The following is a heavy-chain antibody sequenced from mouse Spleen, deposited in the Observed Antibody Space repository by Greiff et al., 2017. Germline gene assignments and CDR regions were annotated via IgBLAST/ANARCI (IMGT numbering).Heavy chain of an antibody. J-gene: IGHJ1*01. Sequence: EVQLQQSGPELVKPGASVKVSCKASGYSFTDYNMYWVKQSHGKSLEWIGYIDPYNGGTSYNQKFKGKATLTVDKSSSTAFMHLNSLTSEDSAVYYCARSSEIGSSLTYWYFDVWGAGTTVTVSS. CDR2: IDPYNGGT. CDR3: ARSSEIGSSLTYWYFDV. V-gene: IGHV1S135*01. CDR1: GYSFTDYN. D-gene: IGHD1-1*01.